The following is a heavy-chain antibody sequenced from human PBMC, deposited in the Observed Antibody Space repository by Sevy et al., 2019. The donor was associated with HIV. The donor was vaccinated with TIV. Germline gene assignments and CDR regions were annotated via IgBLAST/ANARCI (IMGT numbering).Heavy chain of an antibody. CDR1: GFSVNSNY. V-gene: IGHV3-66*01. J-gene: IGHJ4*02. CDR3: ARGGTIFGLVRHYFDY. D-gene: IGHD3-3*01. Sequence: GGSLILSCAASGFSVNSNYMTWVRQAPGKGLDWVSIIYSDGSTKYADALKGRFTISRDNSKNTMYLQMNRLRVEDTDVYYCARGGTIFGLVRHYFDYWGKGTLVTVSS. CDR2: IYSDGST.